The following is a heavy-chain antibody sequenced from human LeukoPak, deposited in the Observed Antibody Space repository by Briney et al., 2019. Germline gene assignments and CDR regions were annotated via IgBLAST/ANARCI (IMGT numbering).Heavy chain of an antibody. D-gene: IGHD5-18*01. J-gene: IGHJ4*02. CDR2: IIPIFGTA. Sequence: ASVKVSCKASRGTLSSYAISWVRQAPGQGLEWMGRIIPIFGTANYAQKFQGRVTITTDESTSTAYMELSGLRSEDTAVYYCARVADTAMEYYFDYWGQGTLVTVSS. V-gene: IGHV1-69*05. CDR3: ARVADTAMEYYFDY. CDR1: RGTLSSYA.